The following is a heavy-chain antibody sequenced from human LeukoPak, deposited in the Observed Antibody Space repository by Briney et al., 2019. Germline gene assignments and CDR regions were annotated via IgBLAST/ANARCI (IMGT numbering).Heavy chain of an antibody. CDR3: ARYDLFIRPQDY. Sequence: PGGSLRLSCAASGFSFSNAWMSWVRQAPGKGLEWVSLISTSSRTHYADSVEGRFTISRDNSKNTLYLQMDSLRAEDTAVYFCARYDLFIRPQDYWGQGTLVTVSS. CDR1: GFSFSNAW. J-gene: IGHJ4*02. V-gene: IGHV3-53*01. D-gene: IGHD3-9*01. CDR2: ISTSSRT.